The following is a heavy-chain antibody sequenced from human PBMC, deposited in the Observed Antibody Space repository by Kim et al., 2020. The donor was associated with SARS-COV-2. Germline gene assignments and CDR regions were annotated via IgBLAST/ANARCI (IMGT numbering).Heavy chain of an antibody. CDR2: IYHSGST. Sequence: SETLSLTCAVSGGSISSSNWWSWVRQPPGKGLEWIGEIYHSGSTNYNPSLKSRVTISVDKSKNQFSLKLSSVTAADTAVYYCARVLFGVGATPTFDYWGQGTLVTVSS. V-gene: IGHV4-4*02. CDR1: GGSISSSNW. CDR3: ARVLFGVGATPTFDY. D-gene: IGHD1-26*01. J-gene: IGHJ4*02.